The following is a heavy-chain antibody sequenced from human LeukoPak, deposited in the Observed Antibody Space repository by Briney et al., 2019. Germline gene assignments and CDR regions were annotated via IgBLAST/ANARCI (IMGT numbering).Heavy chain of an antibody. J-gene: IGHJ4*02. CDR2: TSFDGDNR. CDR3: ADDEYSSSSGDY. CDR1: GFSFNTYA. Sequence: GGSLRLSCAASGFSFNTYAMHWVRQAPGKGLEWLAITSFDGDNRYYADSVKGRFTISRDNAKNSLYLQMNSLRAEDTAVYYCADDEYSSSSGDYWGQGTLVTVSS. V-gene: IGHV3-30*07. D-gene: IGHD6-6*01.